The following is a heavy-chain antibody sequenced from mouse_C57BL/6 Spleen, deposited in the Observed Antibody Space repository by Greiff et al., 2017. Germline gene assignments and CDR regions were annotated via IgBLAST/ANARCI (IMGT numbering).Heavy chain of an antibody. CDR1: GFTFSSYA. J-gene: IGHJ4*01. D-gene: IGHD3-3*01. V-gene: IGHV5-4*01. CDR3: ARDEGDDYAMDY. Sequence: EVQRVESGGGLVKPGGSLKLSCAASGFTFSSYAMSWVRQTPEKRLEWVATISDGGSYTYYPDNVKGRFTISRDNAKNNLYLQMSHLKSEDTAMYYCARDEGDDYAMDYWGQGTSVTVSS. CDR2: ISDGGSYT.